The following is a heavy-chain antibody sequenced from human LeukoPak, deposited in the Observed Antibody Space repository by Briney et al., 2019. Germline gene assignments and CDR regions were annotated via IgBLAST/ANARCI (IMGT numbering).Heavy chain of an antibody. Sequence: PSETLSLTCTVSGGSISSDYWRWIRQPPGNGLPCTWCIYYSWSTIYNPSLKSRLTISVDTSKNQFSLKLSSVTAADTAVYHCARQVRDSRGPWYYFESWGQGNLVTVSS. D-gene: IGHD3-22*01. CDR3: ARQVRDSRGPWYYFES. CDR1: GGSISSDY. J-gene: IGHJ4*02. V-gene: IGHV4-59*08. CDR2: IYYSWST.